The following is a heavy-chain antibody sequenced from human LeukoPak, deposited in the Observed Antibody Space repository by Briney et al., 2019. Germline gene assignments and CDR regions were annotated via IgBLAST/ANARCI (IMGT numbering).Heavy chain of an antibody. CDR1: GGSVSGHY. CDR2: INHSGST. D-gene: IGHD4-23*01. Sequence: SETLSLTCAVYGGSVSGHYWSWIRQPPGKGLEWIGEINHSGSTNYNPSLKSRVTISVDTSKNQFSLKLSSVTAADTAVYYCARGHNRLRWRKADAFDIWGQGTMVTVSS. CDR3: ARGHNRLRWRKADAFDI. J-gene: IGHJ3*02. V-gene: IGHV4-34*01.